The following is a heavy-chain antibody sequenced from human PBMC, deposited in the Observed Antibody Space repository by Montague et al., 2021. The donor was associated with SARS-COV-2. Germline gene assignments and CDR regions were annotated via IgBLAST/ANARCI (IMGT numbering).Heavy chain of an antibody. Sequence: SETLSLTCAVYDGSFSGHYWSWIRQPPGKGLEWIGEINHSGSTNYNPSLKSRVTISVDTSKNQFSLKLNSVSAADTAVYYCARGQVTIFGVLIMLPAAGALDIWGQGTMVTVSS. CDR2: INHSGST. CDR1: DGSFSGHY. D-gene: IGHD3-3*01. J-gene: IGHJ3*02. V-gene: IGHV4-34*01. CDR3: ARGQVTIFGVLIMLPAAGALDI.